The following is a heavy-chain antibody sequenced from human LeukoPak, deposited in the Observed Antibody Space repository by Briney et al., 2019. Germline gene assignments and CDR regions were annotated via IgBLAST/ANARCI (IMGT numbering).Heavy chain of an antibody. CDR3: AREGRYGGNSGNWFDP. D-gene: IGHD4-23*01. V-gene: IGHV1-2*02. CDR1: GYTFTGYY. Sequence: ASVKVSCKASGYTFTGYYMHWVRQAPGQGLEWMGWINPNSGGTNYAQKFQGRVTMTRDTSISTAYMELSRLRSEDTAVYYCAREGRYGGNSGNWFDPWGQGTLVTVSS. J-gene: IGHJ5*02. CDR2: INPNSGGT.